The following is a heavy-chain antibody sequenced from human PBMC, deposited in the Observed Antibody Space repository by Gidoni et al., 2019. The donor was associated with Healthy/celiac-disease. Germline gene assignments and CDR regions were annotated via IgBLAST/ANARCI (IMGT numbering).Heavy chain of an antibody. Sequence: QVQQVDSGGGVVQPGRSLRLPCAASGFPFSSYAMHWVLQAPGKGLEWVAVISYDGSNKYYADSVKGRFTISRDNSKNTLYLQMNSLRAEDTAVYYCARVHGYWGQGTLVTVSS. CDR1: GFPFSSYA. CDR2: ISYDGSNK. J-gene: IGHJ4*02. CDR3: ARVHGY. V-gene: IGHV3-30-3*01.